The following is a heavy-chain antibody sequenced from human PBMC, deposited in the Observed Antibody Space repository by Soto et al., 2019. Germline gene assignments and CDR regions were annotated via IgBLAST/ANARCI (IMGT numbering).Heavy chain of an antibody. CDR2: IYYSGST. D-gene: IGHD2-15*01. CDR1: GGSISSYY. CDR3: AREIGSCSGGSCYSVGDNWFDP. Sequence: SETLSLTCTVSGGSISSYYWSWIRQPPGKGLEWIGYIYYSGSTNYNPSLKSRVTISVDTSKNQFSLKLSSVTAADTAVYYCAREIGSCSGGSCYSVGDNWFDPWGQGTLVTVSS. J-gene: IGHJ5*02. V-gene: IGHV4-59*01.